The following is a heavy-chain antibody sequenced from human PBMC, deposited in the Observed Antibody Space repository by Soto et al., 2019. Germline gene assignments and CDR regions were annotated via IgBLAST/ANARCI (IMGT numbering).Heavy chain of an antibody. D-gene: IGHD2-15*01. J-gene: IGHJ4*02. Sequence: EVQLVESGGGLVQPGRSLRLSCAASGFTFDNCGMHWVRQAPGKGLEWVAGISRDSSTIGYADSVKGRFIISRDDAKNTLYLQMDSLRGEDTALYYCVQGRYPTMATPLDHWGQGTQVIVSS. CDR2: ISRDSSTI. CDR1: GFTFDNCG. CDR3: VQGRYPTMATPLDH. V-gene: IGHV3-9*01.